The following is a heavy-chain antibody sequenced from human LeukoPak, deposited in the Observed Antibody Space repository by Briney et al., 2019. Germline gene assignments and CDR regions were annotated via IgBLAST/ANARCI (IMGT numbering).Heavy chain of an antibody. CDR3: ARESHYYGSTGRFDP. CDR1: GGSISSSSYY. D-gene: IGHD3-10*01. J-gene: IGHJ5*02. Sequence: PSETLSLTCTVSGGSISSSSYYWGWIRQPPGKGLEWIGSIYYSGSTYYNPSLKSRVTISVDTSKNQFSLKLSSVTAADTAVYYCARESHYYGSTGRFDPWGQGTLATVSS. CDR2: IYYSGST. V-gene: IGHV4-39*07.